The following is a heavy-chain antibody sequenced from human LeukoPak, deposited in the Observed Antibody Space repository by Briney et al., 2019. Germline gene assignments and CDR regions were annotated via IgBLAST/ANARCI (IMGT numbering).Heavy chain of an antibody. CDR2: ISSSSSYI. V-gene: IGHV3-21*01. D-gene: IGHD1-26*01. CDR1: GFTFSSYS. Sequence: GGSLRLSCAASGFTFSSYSMNWVRQAPGKGLEWVSSISSSSSYIYYADSVKGRFTISRDNAKNSLYLQMNSLGAEDTAVYYCARGSEYSGTPGAFDIWGQGTMVTVSS. CDR3: ARGSEYSGTPGAFDI. J-gene: IGHJ3*02.